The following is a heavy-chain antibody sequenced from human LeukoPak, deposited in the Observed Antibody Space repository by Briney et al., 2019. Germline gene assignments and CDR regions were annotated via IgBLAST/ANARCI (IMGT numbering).Heavy chain of an antibody. Sequence: PSETLSLTCAVYAGSFIGYYWSWIRQPPGKGLEWIGEINHSGSTNYNPSLKSRVTISVDTSKNQFSLKLSSVTAADTAVYYCARSIGSSWNPTDYWGQGTLVAVSS. CDR3: ARSIGSSWNPTDY. V-gene: IGHV4-34*01. CDR2: INHSGST. D-gene: IGHD6-13*01. CDR1: AGSFIGYY. J-gene: IGHJ4*02.